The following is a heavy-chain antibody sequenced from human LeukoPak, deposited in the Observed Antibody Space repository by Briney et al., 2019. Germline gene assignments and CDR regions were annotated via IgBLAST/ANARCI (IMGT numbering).Heavy chain of an antibody. Sequence: SVKVSCKASGGTFSSYAISWVRQAPGQGLEWMGGIIPIFGTANYAQKFQGRVTITADESTSTAYMELSSLRSEDAAVYYCARVATDCSSTSCYVYYYYGMDVWGQGTTVTVSS. D-gene: IGHD2-2*01. J-gene: IGHJ6*02. CDR3: ARVATDCSSTSCYVYYYYGMDV. CDR1: GGTFSSYA. CDR2: IIPIFGTA. V-gene: IGHV1-69*13.